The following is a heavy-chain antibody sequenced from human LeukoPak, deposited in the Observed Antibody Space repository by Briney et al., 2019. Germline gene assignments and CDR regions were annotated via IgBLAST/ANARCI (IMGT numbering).Heavy chain of an antibody. D-gene: IGHD2-21*01. CDR3: AKAPVTSCRGAYCYPFDS. CDR2: TSSSDAGT. CDR1: GFTFSSYA. V-gene: IGHV3-23*01. J-gene: IGHJ4*02. Sequence: GGSLRLSCAASGFTFSSYAMSWVRQAPGKGLEWVAATSSSDAGTYHADSVRGRFTISRDNSKNTLYLQMNSLRAEDAAVYFCAKAPVTSCRGAYCYPFDSWGQGTLVTVSS.